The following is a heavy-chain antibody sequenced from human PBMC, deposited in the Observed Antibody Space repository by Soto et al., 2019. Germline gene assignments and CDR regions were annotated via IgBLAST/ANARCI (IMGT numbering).Heavy chain of an antibody. CDR1: SGSISSSSYY. Sequence: PSETLSLTCTVSSGSISSSSYYWGWIRQPPGKGLEWIGSIYYSGSTYYNPSLKSRVTISVDTSKNQFSLKLSSVTAADTAVYHCARDPGYQYGMDVWGQGTTVTVSS. CDR2: IYYSGST. V-gene: IGHV4-39*02. CDR3: ARDPGYQYGMDV. J-gene: IGHJ6*02.